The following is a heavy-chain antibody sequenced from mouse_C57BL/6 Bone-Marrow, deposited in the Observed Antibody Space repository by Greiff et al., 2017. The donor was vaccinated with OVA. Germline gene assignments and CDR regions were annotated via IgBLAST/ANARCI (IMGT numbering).Heavy chain of an antibody. CDR2: IYPGGGYT. Sequence: VKLQQSGAELVRPGTSVKMSCKASGYTFTNYWIGWAKQRPGHGLEWIGDIYPGGGYTNYNEKFKGKATLTADKSSSTAYMQFSSLTSEDSAIYYCARRGGWLLPYFDYWGQGTTLTVSS. V-gene: IGHV1-63*01. CDR1: GYTFTNYW. J-gene: IGHJ2*01. D-gene: IGHD2-3*01. CDR3: ARRGGWLLPYFDY.